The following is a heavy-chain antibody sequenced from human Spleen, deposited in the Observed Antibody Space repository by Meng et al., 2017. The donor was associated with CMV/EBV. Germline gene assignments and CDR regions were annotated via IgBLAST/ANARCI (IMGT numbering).Heavy chain of an antibody. J-gene: IGHJ4*02. CDR1: GFTFNSYG. CDR2: ISYDGNNK. CDR3: AGGIFTSGWDYFDY. D-gene: IGHD6-19*01. V-gene: IGHV3-30*19. Sequence: GESLKISCAASGFTFNSYGMHWVRQAPGKGLEWVALISYDGNNKYYADSVKGRFTFSRDNSKNIMYLQMNSLTPEDTAVYYCAGGIFTSGWDYFDYWGQGTLVTVSS.